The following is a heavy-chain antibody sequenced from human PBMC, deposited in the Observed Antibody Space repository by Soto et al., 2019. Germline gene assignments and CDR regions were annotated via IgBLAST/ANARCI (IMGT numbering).Heavy chain of an antibody. J-gene: IGHJ6*02. CDR3: SRETLTRFGVVRDNVYYGMDV. CDR1: GFTFSSYE. V-gene: IGHV3-48*03. CDR2: IGTSETIR. D-gene: IGHD3-3*01. Sequence: EVQLEESGGGLVQPGGSLRLSCAASGFTFSSYEMKWVRQVPGKGLQWVSYIGTSETIRYYADSVKGRFTISRDNDKTSMYLPMSSLRAEATAIYYFSRETLTRFGVVRDNVYYGMDVWGPGTTVTVSS.